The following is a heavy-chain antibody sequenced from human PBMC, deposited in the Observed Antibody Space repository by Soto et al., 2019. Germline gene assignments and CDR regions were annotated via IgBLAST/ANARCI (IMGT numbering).Heavy chain of an antibody. V-gene: IGHV3-48*02. J-gene: IGHJ6*02. D-gene: IGHD2-15*01. CDR3: AREGWPLLQTGMDV. CDR2: ISSSNRTI. CDR1: GFTFRSYS. Sequence: GGSLGRCCAASGFTFRSYSMNWVRQAPGKGLEWVSYISSSNRTINYADSVKGRFIISRDNAKNSLYLQMHSLRDEDTAVYYCAREGWPLLQTGMDVWGQGTTVTVSS.